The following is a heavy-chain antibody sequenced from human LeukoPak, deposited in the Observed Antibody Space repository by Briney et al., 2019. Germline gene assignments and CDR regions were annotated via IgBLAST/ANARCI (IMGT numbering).Heavy chain of an antibody. J-gene: IGHJ4*02. CDR3: AKASYDSSGYPGD. D-gene: IGHD3-22*01. CDR2: ISGSGGST. Sequence: GGSLRLSCAASGFTFSSYAMSWVRQAPGKGLEWVSAISGSGGSTYYADSVKGRFTISRDNSKNTLYLQMNSLSAEDTAVYYCAKASYDSSGYPGDWGQGTLVTVSS. V-gene: IGHV3-23*01. CDR1: GFTFSSYA.